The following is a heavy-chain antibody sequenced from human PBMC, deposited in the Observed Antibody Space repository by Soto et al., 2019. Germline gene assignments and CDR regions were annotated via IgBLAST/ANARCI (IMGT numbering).Heavy chain of an antibody. CDR3: AKALSPFWSGYYRDDAFDI. CDR1: GFTFSSYG. CDR2: ISYDGSNK. V-gene: IGHV3-30*18. D-gene: IGHD3-3*01. J-gene: IGHJ3*02. Sequence: QVQLVESGGGVVQPGRSLRLSCAASGFTFSSYGMHWVRQAPGKGLEWVAVISYDGSNKYYADSVKGRFTISRDNSKNTLYLQMNSLRAEDTAVYYCAKALSPFWSGYYRDDAFDIWGQGTMVTVSS.